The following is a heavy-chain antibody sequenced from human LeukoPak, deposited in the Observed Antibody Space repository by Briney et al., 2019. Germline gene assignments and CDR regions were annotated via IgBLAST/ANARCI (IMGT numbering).Heavy chain of an antibody. CDR1: GGTFSSYA. V-gene: IGHV1-69*04. Sequence: GASVKVSCKASGGTFSSYAISWVRQAPGQGLEWMGRIIPIFGIANYAQKFQGRVTITADKSTSTAYMGLSSLRSEDTAVYCCARDRGDCSGGSCYGFDPWGQGTLVTVSS. D-gene: IGHD2-15*01. J-gene: IGHJ5*02. CDR3: ARDRGDCSGGSCYGFDP. CDR2: IIPIFGIA.